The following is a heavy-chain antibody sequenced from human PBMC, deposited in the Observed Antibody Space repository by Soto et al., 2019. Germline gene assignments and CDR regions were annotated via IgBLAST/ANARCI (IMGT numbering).Heavy chain of an antibody. V-gene: IGHV3-23*01. Sequence: DVQMLESGGGWFQPGGSLRLACAASGLTFGNYAINWVRLAPGKGLGWVSGISGGGRSTYYADSVKGGFTIFSDTSKNTVCLQMNRLRADDTDGYYWAKGFIVVVTVLRPDDAFDVWGQGTMVTVSS. CDR3: AKGFIVVVTVLRPDDAFDV. J-gene: IGHJ3*01. D-gene: IGHD2-21*02. CDR2: ISGGGRST. CDR1: GLTFGNYA.